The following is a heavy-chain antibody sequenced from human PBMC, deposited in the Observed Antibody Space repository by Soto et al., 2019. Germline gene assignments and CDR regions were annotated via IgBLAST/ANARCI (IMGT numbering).Heavy chain of an antibody. CDR1: GYSFPTYW. Sequence: PGESLKISCKGSGYSFPTYWIGWVRQMPGKGLEWMGIIYPGDSDTRYSPSFQGQVTISADKSINTAFLQWDSLRASDTAMYYCARPLNGGYVYGGQGTLVTVSS. CDR2: IYPGDSDT. V-gene: IGHV5-51*01. J-gene: IGHJ4*02. D-gene: IGHD2-8*01. CDR3: ARPLNGGYVY.